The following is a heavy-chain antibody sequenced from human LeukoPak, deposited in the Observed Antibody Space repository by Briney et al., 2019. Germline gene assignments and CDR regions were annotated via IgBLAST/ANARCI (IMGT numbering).Heavy chain of an antibody. J-gene: IGHJ4*02. V-gene: IGHV4-34*01. CDR3: ARVKAAAGNLFDY. CDR2: IYYSGST. Sequence: SETLSLTCAVYGGSFSGYYWSWIRQPPGKGLEWIGSIYYSGSTYYNPSLKSRVTISVDTSKNQFSLKLSSVTAADTAVYYCARVKAAAGNLFDYWGQGTLVTVSS. D-gene: IGHD6-13*01. CDR1: GGSFSGYY.